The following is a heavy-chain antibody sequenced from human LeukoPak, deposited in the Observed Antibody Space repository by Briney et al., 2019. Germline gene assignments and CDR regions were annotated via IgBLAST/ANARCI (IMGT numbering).Heavy chain of an antibody. J-gene: IGHJ5*02. D-gene: IGHD6-13*01. CDR2: ISAYNGNT. Sequence: GASVKVSCKASGYTFTSYGISWVRQAPGQGLEWMGWISAYNGNTNYAQKLQGRVTMATDTSTSTAYMELRSLRSDDTAVYYCARGGCSSSWPPTRWFDPWGQGTLVTVSS. V-gene: IGHV1-18*01. CDR3: ARGGCSSSWPPTRWFDP. CDR1: GYTFTSYG.